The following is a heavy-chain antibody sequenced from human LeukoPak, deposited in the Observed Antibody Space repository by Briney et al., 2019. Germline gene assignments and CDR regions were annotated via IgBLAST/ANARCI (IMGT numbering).Heavy chain of an antibody. Sequence: GGSLRLSCAASGFTFDDYAMHWVRQAPGKGLEWVSLISGDGGSTYYADSVKGRFTISRDNGKNSLYLQMNSLRTEDTALYYCARDIGDIVVVSAAPGLDYWGQGTLVTVSS. CDR1: GFTFDDYA. CDR2: ISGDGGST. D-gene: IGHD2-2*01. V-gene: IGHV3-43*02. CDR3: ARDIGDIVVVSAAPGLDY. J-gene: IGHJ4*02.